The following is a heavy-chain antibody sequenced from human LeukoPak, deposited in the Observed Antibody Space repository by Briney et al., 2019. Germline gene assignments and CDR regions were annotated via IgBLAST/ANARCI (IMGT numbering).Heavy chain of an antibody. Sequence: GGSLRLSCAASGFTFSSYWMHWVRQAPGKGPVWVSRINSDGSSTNYADSVKGRFTISRDNAKNTLYLQMNSLRAEDTAVYYCASDLDPSPFDCWGQGTLVTVSS. CDR3: ASDLDPSPFDC. CDR2: INSDGSST. V-gene: IGHV3-74*01. CDR1: GFTFSSYW. J-gene: IGHJ4*02.